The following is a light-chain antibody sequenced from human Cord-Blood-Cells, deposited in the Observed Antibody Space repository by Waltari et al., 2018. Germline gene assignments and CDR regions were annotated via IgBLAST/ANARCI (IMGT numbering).Light chain of an antibody. CDR3: CSYAGSSTYYV. V-gene: IGLV2-23*02. Sequence: QSALTQPASASGSPGQSITISCTGTSRDVGSYNLVSSYQQHPGKAPKLMIYEVSKRPSGVSNRFSGSKSGNTASLTISGLQAEDEADYYCCSYAGSSTYYVFGTGTKVTVL. CDR1: SRDVGSYNL. CDR2: EVS. J-gene: IGLJ1*01.